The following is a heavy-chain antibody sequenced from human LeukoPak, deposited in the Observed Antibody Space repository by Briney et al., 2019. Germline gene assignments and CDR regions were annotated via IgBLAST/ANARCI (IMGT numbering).Heavy chain of an antibody. CDR1: GGTFPRYA. J-gene: IGHJ2*01. CDR3: ARVPVVPAAIGLWYFDL. Sequence: SSVNVSCKPSGGTFPRYAMRWVRQAPGQRLEGWGGIIPIFGTANYAQKFQGRVTITADRSTSTAYMELSSLRSEDTAVYYCARVPVVPAAIGLWYFDLWGRGTLVTVS. V-gene: IGHV1-69*06. CDR2: IIPIFGTA. D-gene: IGHD2-2*02.